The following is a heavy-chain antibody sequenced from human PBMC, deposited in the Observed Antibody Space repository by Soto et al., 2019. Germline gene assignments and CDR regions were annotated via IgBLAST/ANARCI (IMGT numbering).Heavy chain of an antibody. J-gene: IGHJ4*02. CDR3: AKDLVVRYFDWSFDY. D-gene: IGHD3-9*01. V-gene: IGHV3-30*18. Sequence: GGSLRLSCAASGFTFSSYGMHWVRQAPGKGLEWVAVISYDGSNKYYADSVKGRFTISRDNSKNTLYLQMNSLRAEDTAVYYCAKDLVVRYFDWSFDYWGQGTLVTVSS. CDR1: GFTFSSYG. CDR2: ISYDGSNK.